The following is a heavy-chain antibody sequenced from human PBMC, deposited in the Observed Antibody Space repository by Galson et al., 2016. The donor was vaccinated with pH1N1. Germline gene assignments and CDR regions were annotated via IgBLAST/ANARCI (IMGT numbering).Heavy chain of an antibody. J-gene: IGHJ6*03. CDR1: GYTFNDYY. D-gene: IGHD5-18*01. Sequence: SVKVSCKASGYTFNDYYIHWVRQAPGQGLEWMGWINPTSGGTDYAQKFQGRVTMTRDTSISTGYMEMSRLSSDDTPVYYCARGEYRNGYDYLGAWGKGPRSPSP. CDR2: INPTSGGT. CDR3: ARGEYRNGYDYLGA. V-gene: IGHV1-2*02.